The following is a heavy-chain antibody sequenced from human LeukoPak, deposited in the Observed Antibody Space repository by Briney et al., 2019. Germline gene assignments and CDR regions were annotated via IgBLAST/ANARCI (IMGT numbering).Heavy chain of an antibody. V-gene: IGHV3-30*18. CDR3: AKMNGFGELLFTYCYYYMDV. CDR1: GFIFRSYG. D-gene: IGHD3-10*01. Sequence: GGSLRLSCAASGFIFRSYGMHWVRQAPGKGLEWVALISYDGSDKYYADSVKGRFTISRDNSKNTLYLHMNSLRAEDTAVYYCAKMNGFGELLFTYCYYYMDVWGKGTMVTISS. J-gene: IGHJ6*03. CDR2: ISYDGSDK.